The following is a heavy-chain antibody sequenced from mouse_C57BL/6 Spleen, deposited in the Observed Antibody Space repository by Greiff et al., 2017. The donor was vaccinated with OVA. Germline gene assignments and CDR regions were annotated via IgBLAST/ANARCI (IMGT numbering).Heavy chain of an antibody. CDR2: IWSGGST. J-gene: IGHJ4*01. D-gene: IGHD2-2*01. V-gene: IGHV2-2*01. CDR3: ARMVGFYAMDY. CDR1: GFSLTSYG. Sequence: QVQLQQSGPGLVQPSQSLSITCTVSGFSLTSYGVHWVRQSPGKGLEWLGVIWSGGSTDYNAAFISRLSISKDNSKSQVFFKMNSLQADDTAIYYCARMVGFYAMDYWGQGTSVTVSS.